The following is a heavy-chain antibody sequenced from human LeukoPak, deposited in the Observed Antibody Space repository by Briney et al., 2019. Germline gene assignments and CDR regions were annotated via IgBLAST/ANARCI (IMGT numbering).Heavy chain of an antibody. Sequence: ASVKVSCKASGYAFTAYYMHWVRQAPGQGLEWMGWINPKSGDTNYAQKFQGRVTMTRDTSISTAYVELTRLRSDDTAMYYCTNQYCSGNSCYDMDVWGKGTTITVSS. CDR3: TNQYCSGNSCYDMDV. J-gene: IGHJ6*03. CDR1: GYAFTAYY. V-gene: IGHV1-2*02. D-gene: IGHD2-2*01. CDR2: INPKSGDT.